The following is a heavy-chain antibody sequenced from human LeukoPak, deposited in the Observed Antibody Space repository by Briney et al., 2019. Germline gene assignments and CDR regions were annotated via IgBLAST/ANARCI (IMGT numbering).Heavy chain of an antibody. CDR1: GYTFTGYY. J-gene: IGHJ4*02. D-gene: IGHD3-22*01. V-gene: IGHV1-46*01. CDR3: ARDAWGWDNSDYYHPVNYFDY. CDR2: INPSGGST. Sequence: GASVKVSCKASGYTFTGYYMHWVRQAPGQGLEWMGIINPSGGSTNYAQKFQGRVIMTRDTSTSTVYMELTGLRSEDTAVYYCARDAWGWDNSDYYHPVNYFDYWGQGTLVTVSS.